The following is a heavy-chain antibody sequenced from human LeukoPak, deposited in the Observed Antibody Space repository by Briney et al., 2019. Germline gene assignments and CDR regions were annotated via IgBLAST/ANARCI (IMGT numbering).Heavy chain of an antibody. CDR3: AGPFEPLRDY. V-gene: IGHV3-48*03. D-gene: IGHD3-10*01. Sequence: PGGPLRLSCAASGFTFSSYEMNWVRQAPGKGLEWVSYISSSGSTIYYADSVKGRFTISRDNAKNSLYLQMNSLRAEDTAVYYCAGPFEPLRDYGGQGTLVTVSS. J-gene: IGHJ4*02. CDR1: GFTFSSYE. CDR2: ISSSGSTI.